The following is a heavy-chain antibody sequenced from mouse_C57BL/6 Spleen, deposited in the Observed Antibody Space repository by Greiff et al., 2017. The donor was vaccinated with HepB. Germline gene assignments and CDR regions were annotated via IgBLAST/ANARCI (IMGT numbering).Heavy chain of an antibody. CDR2: IYPGDGDT. V-gene: IGHV1-82*01. D-gene: IGHD2-3*01. CDR3: ASRDGYYDAMDY. Sequence: QVQLQQSGPELVKPGASVKISCKASGYAFSSSWMNWVKQRPGKGLEWIGRIYPGDGDTNYNGKFKGKATLTADKSSSTAYMQLCSLTSEDSAVYFCASRDGYYDAMDYWGQGTSVTVSS. J-gene: IGHJ4*01. CDR1: GYAFSSSW.